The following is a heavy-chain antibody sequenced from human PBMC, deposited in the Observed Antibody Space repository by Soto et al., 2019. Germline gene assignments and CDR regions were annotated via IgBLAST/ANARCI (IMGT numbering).Heavy chain of an antibody. Sequence: QVQLVQSGAEVQKPGSSVKVSCKASGGTFSSYAISWVRQAPGQGLEWMGGIIPIFGTANYAQKFQGRVTFTADESTSTAYMELSSLRSEDTAVYYCASQYSSSWDPYDYWGQGTLVTVSS. J-gene: IGHJ4*02. CDR2: IIPIFGTA. V-gene: IGHV1-69*01. CDR1: GGTFSSYA. CDR3: ASQYSSSWDPYDY. D-gene: IGHD6-13*01.